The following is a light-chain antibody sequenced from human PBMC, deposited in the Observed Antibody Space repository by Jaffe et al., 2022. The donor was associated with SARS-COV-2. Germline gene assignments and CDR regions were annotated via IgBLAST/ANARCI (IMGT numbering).Light chain of an antibody. J-gene: IGKJ2*01. CDR2: RVS. CDR3: MQHILWPHT. V-gene: IGKV2-30*02. CDR1: QSLVHSNGNTY. Sequence: DVVMTQSPLSLPVTLGQPASISCRSSQSLVHSNGNTYLVWYQQRPGQSPRRLIYRVSNRDSGVPDRFSGSGSGSDFTLKISRVEAEDVGVYYCMQHILWPHTFGQGTKLEIK.